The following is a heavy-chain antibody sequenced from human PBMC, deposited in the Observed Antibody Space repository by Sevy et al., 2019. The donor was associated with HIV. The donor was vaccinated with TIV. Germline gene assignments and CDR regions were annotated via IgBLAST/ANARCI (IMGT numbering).Heavy chain of an antibody. CDR1: GFTFRNYA. CDR2: ISWNSGTM. V-gene: IGHV3-9*01. Sequence: GGSLRLSCAGSGFTFRNYAMYWVRQTPGKGLEWVSGISWNSGTMDYADAVEGRFTISRDNAKNSLHLEMNSLRPEDTALYFCAKGVSGGNSGAAFDYWGQGTLVTVSS. D-gene: IGHD2-15*01. J-gene: IGHJ4*02. CDR3: AKGVSGGNSGAAFDY.